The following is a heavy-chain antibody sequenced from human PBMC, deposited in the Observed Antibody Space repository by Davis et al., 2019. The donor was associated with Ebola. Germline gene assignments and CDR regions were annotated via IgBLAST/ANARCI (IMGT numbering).Heavy chain of an antibody. CDR2: IYYSGST. V-gene: IGHV4-59*12. Sequence: SETLSLTCTVSGGSISSYYWSWIRQPPGKGLEWIGYIYYSGSTNYNPSLKSRVTISVDTSKNQFSLKLSSVTAADTAVYYCARARWLGKTEFDYWGQGTLVTVSS. J-gene: IGHJ4*02. D-gene: IGHD1-1*01. CDR1: GGSISSYY. CDR3: ARARWLGKTEFDY.